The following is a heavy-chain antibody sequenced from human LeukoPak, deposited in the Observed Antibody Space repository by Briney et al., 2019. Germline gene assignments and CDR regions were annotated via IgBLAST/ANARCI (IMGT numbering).Heavy chain of an antibody. CDR1: GFTFNNYW. CDR2: INGDGTIT. V-gene: IGHV3-74*01. CDR3: ARIIDY. J-gene: IGHJ4*02. Sequence: GGSLRLSCAASGFTFNNYWMHWVRQTPGKGLVWVSRINGDGTITNYAASVKGRFTISRDNPKNMVYLQMNSLRAEDTAVYYCARIIDYWGQGTLVTVSS.